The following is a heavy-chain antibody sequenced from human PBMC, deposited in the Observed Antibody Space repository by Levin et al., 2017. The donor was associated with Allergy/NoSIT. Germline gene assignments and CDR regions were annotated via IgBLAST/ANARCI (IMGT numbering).Heavy chain of an antibody. Sequence: SETLSLTCTVSGGSISSGDYYWSWIRQPPGKGLEWIGYIYYSGSTYYNPSLKSRVTISVDTSKNQFSLKLSSVTAADTAVYYCARVGGLYYYGMDVWGQGTTVTVSS. J-gene: IGHJ6*02. CDR3: ARVGGLYYYGMDV. CDR2: IYYSGST. CDR1: GGSISSGDYY. D-gene: IGHD2-15*01. V-gene: IGHV4-30-4*01.